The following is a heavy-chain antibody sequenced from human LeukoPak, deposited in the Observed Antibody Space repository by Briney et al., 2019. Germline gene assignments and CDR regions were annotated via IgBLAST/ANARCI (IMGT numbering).Heavy chain of an antibody. CDR1: GFTFSTYS. J-gene: IGHJ3*02. D-gene: IGHD3-10*01. CDR3: ARPGGAFDI. Sequence: TGGSLSPSCAAPGFTFSTYSITWVRQAPGKGVEWVSSISSSSSYIYYADSVKGRFTISRDNAKNSLYLQMNSLRAEDTAVYYCARPGGAFDIWGQGTMVTVSS. V-gene: IGHV3-21*01. CDR2: ISSSSSYI.